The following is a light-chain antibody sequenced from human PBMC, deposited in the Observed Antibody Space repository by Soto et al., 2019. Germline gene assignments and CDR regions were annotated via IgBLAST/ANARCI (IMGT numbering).Light chain of an antibody. Sequence: QSALTQPPSASGSPGQSVTISCTGTSSDIGAYIYVSWYQQHPGKAPKLMISEVSRRPSGVPERFSGSKSGNTASLTVSGLQADDEAHYYCQSYDSSLGDLWVFGGGTKLTVL. V-gene: IGLV2-8*01. CDR1: SSDIGAYIY. J-gene: IGLJ3*02. CDR2: EVS. CDR3: QSYDSSLGDLWV.